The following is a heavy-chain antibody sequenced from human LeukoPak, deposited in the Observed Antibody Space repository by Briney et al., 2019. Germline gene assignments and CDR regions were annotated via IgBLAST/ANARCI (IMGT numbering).Heavy chain of an antibody. CDR1: RFTFTNYS. CDR2: ISSLSNYI. Sequence: GGSLRLSCAASRFTFTNYSMNWVRQAPGKGLEWVSSISSLSNYIYYADSVKGRFTISRDNAKNSLYLQMNSLRAEDTALYYCVRGGENSGFDYWGQGTLVIVSS. CDR3: VRGGENSGFDY. V-gene: IGHV3-21*01. D-gene: IGHD6-19*01. J-gene: IGHJ4*02.